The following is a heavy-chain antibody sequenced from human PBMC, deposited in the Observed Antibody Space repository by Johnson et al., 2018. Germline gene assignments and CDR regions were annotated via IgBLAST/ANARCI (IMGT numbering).Heavy chain of an antibody. Sequence: QVQLQESGPGLVKPSETLSLTCTVSGVSITNYFWTWIRQSPGKGLEYIGHVYYSGSTNYNPSLKSRVTISVDTSKNQFSLRWSSVTAAGTAVYFCAKATAIVGADIGYLDDWGQGTLVTVSS. D-gene: IGHD1-26*01. CDR1: GVSITNYF. CDR2: VYYSGST. J-gene: IGHJ4*02. V-gene: IGHV4-59*01. CDR3: AKATAIVGADIGYLDD.